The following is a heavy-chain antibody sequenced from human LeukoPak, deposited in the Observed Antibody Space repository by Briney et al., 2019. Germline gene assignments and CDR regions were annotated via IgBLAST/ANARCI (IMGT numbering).Heavy chain of an antibody. Sequence: TMSLTCTVSGGSISSGGYYWSWIRQPAGKGPEWIGRFHASGSTSYNPSLKSRITMSVDTSKNEFSLKLSSVTAADSGVYYCATLDFWNGYFLWGLGTLVPVFS. V-gene: IGHV4-61*02. CDR2: FHASGST. CDR1: GGSISSGGYY. CDR3: ATLDFWNGYFL. J-gene: IGHJ4*02. D-gene: IGHD3-3*01.